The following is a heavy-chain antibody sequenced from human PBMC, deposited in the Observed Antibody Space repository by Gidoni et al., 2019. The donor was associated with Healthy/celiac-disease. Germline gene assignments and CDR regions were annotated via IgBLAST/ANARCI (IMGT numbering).Heavy chain of an antibody. CDR2: INHSGST. D-gene: IGHD6-13*01. V-gene: IGHV4-34*01. Sequence: QVQLQQWGSGRLKPSETLSLTCAVYGGSFSGYYWSWIRQPPGKGLEWIGEINHSGSTNYHPSLKSRVTISVDTSKNQFSLKLSSVTAADTAVYYCARVRYSSSWYNWFDPWGQGTLVTVSS. CDR1: GGSFSGYY. J-gene: IGHJ5*02. CDR3: ARVRYSSSWYNWFDP.